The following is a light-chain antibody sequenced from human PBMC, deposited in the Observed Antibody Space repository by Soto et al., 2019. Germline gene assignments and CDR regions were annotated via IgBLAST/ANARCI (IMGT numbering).Light chain of an antibody. CDR1: QSVSSSY. CDR3: QQYGSSSWT. V-gene: IGKV3-20*01. Sequence: EIVLTQSPGTLSLSPGERATLSCRASQSVSSSYLAWYQQKPGQAPRLLIYGASSRATGIPDRFSGSGSGTDFNFTISGLEPEDFAVYYCQQYGSSSWTFGQGTKVEIK. J-gene: IGKJ1*01. CDR2: GAS.